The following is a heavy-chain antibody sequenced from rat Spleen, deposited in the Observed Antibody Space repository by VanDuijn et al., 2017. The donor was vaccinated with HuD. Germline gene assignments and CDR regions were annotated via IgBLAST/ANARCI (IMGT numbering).Heavy chain of an antibody. D-gene: IGHD1-9*01. J-gene: IGHJ3*01. Sequence: QVQLKESGPGLVQPSQTLSLTCTVSGFSLTSYSVHWVRQPPGKGLEWMGGIWGDGSTDYNSALKSRLSISRDTSKNQVFLKMNSLQTEDTAIYFCTREGHTMDRATYWFAYWGQGTLVTVSS. CDR2: IWGDGST. V-gene: IGHV2-1*01. CDR1: GFSLTSYS. CDR3: TREGHTMDRATYWFAY.